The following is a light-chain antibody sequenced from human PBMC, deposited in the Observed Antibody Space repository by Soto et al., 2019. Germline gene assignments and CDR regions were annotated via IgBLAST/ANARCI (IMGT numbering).Light chain of an antibody. CDR2: YAS. CDR1: LDVGIN. Sequence: EIVMTQSPATLSVSPGERATLSCRASLDVGINLAWYQQKPGQAPRLLIYYASTRATGIPARFSGSGSGTEFTLAISSLLSEDFAVYYCQQYNIWPRTFGQGTKVDIK. J-gene: IGKJ1*01. CDR3: QQYNIWPRT. V-gene: IGKV3-15*01.